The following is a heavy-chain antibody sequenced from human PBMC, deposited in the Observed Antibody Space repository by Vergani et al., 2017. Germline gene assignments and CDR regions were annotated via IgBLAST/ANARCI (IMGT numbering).Heavy chain of an antibody. CDR1: GFTFSSYA. CDR2: ISYDGSNK. Sequence: QVQLVESGGGVVQPGRSLRLSCAASGFTFSSYAMHWVRQAPGKGLEWVAVISYDGSNKYYAASVKGRFTISRDNSKNTLYLQMNSLRAEDTAVYYCAKGGDIVVVPAAVNWFDPWGQGTLVTVSS. J-gene: IGHJ5*02. V-gene: IGHV3-30*04. D-gene: IGHD2-2*01. CDR3: AKGGDIVVVPAAVNWFDP.